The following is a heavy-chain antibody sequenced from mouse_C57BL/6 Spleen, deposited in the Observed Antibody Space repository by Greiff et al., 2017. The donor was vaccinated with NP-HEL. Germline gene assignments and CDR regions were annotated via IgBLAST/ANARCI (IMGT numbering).Heavy chain of an antibody. CDR3: ARYNSSGYCDY. V-gene: IGHV7-3*01. CDR1: GFTFTDYY. Sequence: EVKLMESGGGLVQPGGSLSLSCAASGFTFTDYYMSWVRQPPGKALEWLGFIRNKANGYTTEYSASVKGRFTISRDNSQSILYLQMNDLRAEDSATYYCARYNSSGYCDYWGQGTTRTVSS. D-gene: IGHD3-2*02. CDR2: IRNKANGYTT. J-gene: IGHJ2*01.